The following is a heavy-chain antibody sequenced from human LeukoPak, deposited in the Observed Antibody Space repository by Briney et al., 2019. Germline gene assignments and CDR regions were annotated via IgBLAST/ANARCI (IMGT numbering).Heavy chain of an antibody. Sequence: ASVKVSCKASGYTFTSYYMHWVRQAPGQGLEWMGIINPSGGSTSYARKFQGRVTMTRDTSTSTVYMELSSLRSEDTAVYYCARDSDCSSTSCYKRQGGMDVWGQGTTVTVSS. CDR1: GYTFTSYY. CDR2: INPSGGST. J-gene: IGHJ6*02. D-gene: IGHD2-2*02. V-gene: IGHV1-46*01. CDR3: ARDSDCSSTSCYKRQGGMDV.